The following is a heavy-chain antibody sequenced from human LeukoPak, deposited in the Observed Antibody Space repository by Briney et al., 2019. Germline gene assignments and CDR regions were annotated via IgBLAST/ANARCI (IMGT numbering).Heavy chain of an antibody. CDR1: GGSFSGYY. D-gene: IGHD3-10*01. CDR2: INHSGST. CDR3: ARRSMVRGVPTVRLWYLDY. Sequence: SETLSLTCAVYGGSFSGYYWSWIRQPPGKGLEWIGEINHSGSTNYNPSLKSRVTISVDTSKNQYSLKLSSVTAADTAVYYCARRSMVRGVPTVRLWYLDYWGQGTLVTVSS. J-gene: IGHJ4*02. V-gene: IGHV4-34*01.